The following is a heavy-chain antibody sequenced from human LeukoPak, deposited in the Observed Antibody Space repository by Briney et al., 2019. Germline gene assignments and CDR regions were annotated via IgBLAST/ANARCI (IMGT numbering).Heavy chain of an antibody. CDR3: ARLSAYYYALDY. J-gene: IGHJ4*02. D-gene: IGHD3-22*01. Sequence: SETLSLTCAVSGYSISSGYYWGWIRQPPGKGLEWFGSVYHSGSTYYNSSLKSRVTISVDTSKNQFSLKLSSVTAADTAVYYCARLSAYYYALDYWGQGTLVTASS. V-gene: IGHV4-38-2*01. CDR2: VYHSGST. CDR1: GYSISSGYY.